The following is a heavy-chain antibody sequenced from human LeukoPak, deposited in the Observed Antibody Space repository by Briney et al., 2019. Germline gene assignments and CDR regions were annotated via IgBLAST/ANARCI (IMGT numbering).Heavy chain of an antibody. V-gene: IGHV3-30-3*01. Sequence: GGSLRLSCAASGFTFSSYAMHWVRQAPGKGLEWVAVMSYDGSNKYFADSVKGRFTISRDNSKYTLYLQMNSLRAEDTAVYYCARDWSVRGYSYGYGMDVWGQGTTVTVSS. D-gene: IGHD5-18*01. CDR1: GFTFSSYA. CDR3: ARDWSVRGYSYGYGMDV. J-gene: IGHJ6*02. CDR2: MSYDGSNK.